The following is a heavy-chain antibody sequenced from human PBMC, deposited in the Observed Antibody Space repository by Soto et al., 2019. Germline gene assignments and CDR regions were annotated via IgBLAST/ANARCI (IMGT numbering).Heavy chain of an antibody. D-gene: IGHD1-20*01. Sequence: QVQLQQWGAGLLKPSETLSLTCAFYGGSFSAYYWSWIRQPPGKGLEWIGEINHTGSTNYNPSLKGRVTSSVDTSKNQWSLTLTSVTAADTAVYYCARGRNLHVYDYWGQGTLVTVSS. CDR1: GGSFSAYY. CDR3: ARGRNLHVYDY. CDR2: INHTGST. V-gene: IGHV4-34*01. J-gene: IGHJ4*02.